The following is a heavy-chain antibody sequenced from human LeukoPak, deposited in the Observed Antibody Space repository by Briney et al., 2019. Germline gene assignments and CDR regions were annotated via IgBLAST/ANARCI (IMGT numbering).Heavy chain of an antibody. CDR1: GFTFSSYA. J-gene: IGHJ1*01. Sequence: GGSLRLSCAASGFTFSSYAMSWVRQAPGKGLEWVSAISGSGGSTYYAGSVKGRFTISRDNSKNTLYLQMNSLRAEDTAVYYCAKAPTVAPEYFQHWGQGTLVTVSS. V-gene: IGHV3-23*01. D-gene: IGHD4-17*01. CDR2: ISGSGGST. CDR3: AKAPTVAPEYFQH.